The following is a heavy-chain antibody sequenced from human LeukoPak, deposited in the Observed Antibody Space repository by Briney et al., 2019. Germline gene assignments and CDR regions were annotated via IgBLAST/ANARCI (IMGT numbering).Heavy chain of an antibody. CDR1: GGTFSSYA. J-gene: IGHJ4*02. CDR2: IIPIFGTA. Sequence: SVKVSCKASGGTFSSYAISWVRQAPVQGLEWMGGIIPIFGTANYAQKFQGRVTITADESTSTAYMELSSLRSEDTAVYYCTEVARGSGSYIDYWDQGTLVTVSS. D-gene: IGHD3-10*01. V-gene: IGHV1-69*13. CDR3: TEVARGSGSYIDY.